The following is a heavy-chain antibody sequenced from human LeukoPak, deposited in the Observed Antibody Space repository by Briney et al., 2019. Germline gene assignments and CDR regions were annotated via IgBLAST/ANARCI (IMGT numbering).Heavy chain of an antibody. V-gene: IGHV4-39*07. CDR3: ARPSYGDYLDY. CDR2: IYYSGGT. J-gene: IGHJ4*02. CDR1: GGSISSTNYY. D-gene: IGHD4-17*01. Sequence: PSETLSLTCTVSGGSISSTNYYWSWIRQPPGKGLEWIGTIYYSGGTLFNPSLKSRVTMSVDTSKNQFSLKLNSVTAADTAVYYCARPSYGDYLDYWGQGTLVTVSS.